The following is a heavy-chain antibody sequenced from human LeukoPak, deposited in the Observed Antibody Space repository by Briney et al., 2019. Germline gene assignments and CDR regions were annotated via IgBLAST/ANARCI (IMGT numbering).Heavy chain of an antibody. V-gene: IGHV4-38-2*02. CDR2: IYHSGST. CDR1: GYSISSDYY. Sequence: SETLSLTCTVSGYSISSDYYWSWIRQPPGKGLEWIGSIYHSGSTYYNPSLKSRVTISVDTSKNQFSLKLNSVTAADTAVYYCARHAGVSNPFDYWGQGTLVTVSS. CDR3: ARHAGVSNPFDY. J-gene: IGHJ4*02. D-gene: IGHD2-8*01.